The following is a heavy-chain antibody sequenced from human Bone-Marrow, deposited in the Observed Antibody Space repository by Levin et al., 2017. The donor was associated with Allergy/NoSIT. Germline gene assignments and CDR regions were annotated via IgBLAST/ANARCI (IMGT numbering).Heavy chain of an antibody. CDR2: IYSGGST. Sequence: GGSLRLSCAASGFTVSSNYMSWVRQAPGKGLEWVSVIYSGGSTYYADSVKGRFTISRDNSKNTLYLQMNSLRAEDTAVYYCARDAVVRTLNYYYYMDVWGKGTTVTVSS. D-gene: IGHD2-2*01. CDR3: ARDAVVRTLNYYYYMDV. V-gene: IGHV3-66*02. CDR1: GFTVSSNY. J-gene: IGHJ6*03.